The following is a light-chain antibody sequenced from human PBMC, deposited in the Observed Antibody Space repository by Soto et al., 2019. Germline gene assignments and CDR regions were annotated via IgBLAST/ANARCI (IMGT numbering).Light chain of an antibody. J-gene: IGKJ3*01. CDR3: QQFNDYPFT. CDR2: DAS. Sequence: AIKLTQSPSSLSASVGDRVTITCRASQGIGDAVAWYQQKPGRPPKLLIYDASRLESGVPSRFSGSGSGTDFTLAISSLQPEDFTTYYCQQFNDYPFTFGPGTRVDIK. CDR1: QGIGDA. V-gene: IGKV1D-13*01.